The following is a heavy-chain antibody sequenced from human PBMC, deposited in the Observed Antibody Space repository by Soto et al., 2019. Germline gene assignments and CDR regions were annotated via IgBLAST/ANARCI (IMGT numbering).Heavy chain of an antibody. D-gene: IGHD6-19*01. V-gene: IGHV3-30*03. CDR1: GLTFSNHG. CDR2: ISYDSSDK. J-gene: IGHJ4*02. CDR3: ATWGEVAGGIFDY. Sequence: QVQLVESGGGVVQPGRSLRLSCAASGLTFSNHGMHWVRQAPGKGLEWVAVISYDSSDKYYADSVKGRFTISRDNSKNTLYLQMNSLRLEDTAVYYCATWGEVAGGIFDYWGQGTLVTVSS.